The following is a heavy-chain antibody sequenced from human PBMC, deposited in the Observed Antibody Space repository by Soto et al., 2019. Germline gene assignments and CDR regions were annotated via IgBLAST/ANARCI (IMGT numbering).Heavy chain of an antibody. Sequence: GGSLRLSCAASGFTFSSYGMHWVRQAPGKGLEWVAVIWYDGSNKYYADSVKGRFTISRDNSKNTLYLQMNSLRDEDTAVYYCARVKFWVNWFDPWGQGTLVTVSS. D-gene: IGHD7-27*01. CDR2: IWYDGSNK. CDR3: ARVKFWVNWFDP. V-gene: IGHV3-33*01. J-gene: IGHJ5*02. CDR1: GFTFSSYG.